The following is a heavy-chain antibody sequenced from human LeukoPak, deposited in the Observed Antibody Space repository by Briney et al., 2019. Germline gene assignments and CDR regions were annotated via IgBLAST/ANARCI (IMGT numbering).Heavy chain of an antibody. J-gene: IGHJ4*02. Sequence: PGGSLRLSCAASGFTFSSYGMHWVRQAPGKGLEWVAVISYDGSNKYYADSVKGRFTISRDNSKNTLYLQMNSLRAEDTAVYYCAKDAAVTIGYFDYWGQGTLVTVSS. CDR2: ISYDGSNK. V-gene: IGHV3-30*18. CDR1: GFTFSSYG. CDR3: AKDAAVTIGYFDY. D-gene: IGHD4-17*01.